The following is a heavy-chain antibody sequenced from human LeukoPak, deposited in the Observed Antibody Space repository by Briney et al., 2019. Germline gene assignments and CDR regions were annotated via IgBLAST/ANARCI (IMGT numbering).Heavy chain of an antibody. CDR1: GGSISSYY. V-gene: IGHV4-4*07. CDR2: IYTSGST. CDR3: ARGPIAAAGTSWFDP. J-gene: IGHJ5*02. D-gene: IGHD6-13*01. Sequence: SETLSLTCTVSGGSISSYYWSWIRQPAGKGLEWIGRIYTSGSTNYNPSLKSRVTMSVDTSKNQFSLKLNSVTAADTAVYYCARGPIAAAGTSWFDPWGQGTLVTVSS.